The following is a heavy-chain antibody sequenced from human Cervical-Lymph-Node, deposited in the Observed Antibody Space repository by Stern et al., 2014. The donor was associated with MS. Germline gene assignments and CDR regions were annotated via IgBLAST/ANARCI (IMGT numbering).Heavy chain of an antibody. D-gene: IGHD6-19*01. Sequence: QVTLKESGPTLVKPTETLTLTCSFSGFSLLISGGGVGWIRQSPGKALEWLALIYWDDDKFYRPSFKSRLTISKDTSKNQVILRMTNVDPVDTATYYCVHLSQRLAWSMDVWGQGTTVTVSS. CDR3: VHLSQRLAWSMDV. CDR1: GFSLLISGGG. V-gene: IGHV2-5*02. CDR2: IYWDDDK. J-gene: IGHJ6*02.